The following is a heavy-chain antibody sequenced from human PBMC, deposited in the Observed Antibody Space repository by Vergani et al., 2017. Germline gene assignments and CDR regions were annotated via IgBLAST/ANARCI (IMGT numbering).Heavy chain of an antibody. J-gene: IGHJ6*02. V-gene: IGHV1-2*02. CDR1: GYTFTGYY. Sequence: QVQLVQSGAEVKKPGASVKVSCKASGYTFTGYYMHWVRQAPGQGLEWMGWINPNSGGTNYAQKFQGRVTMTRDTSISTAYMELSRLRSEDTAVYYCARFPVDTAMVTFYYYYGMDVWGQGTTVTVSS. CDR3: ARFPVDTAMVTFYYYYGMDV. CDR2: INPNSGGT. D-gene: IGHD5-18*01.